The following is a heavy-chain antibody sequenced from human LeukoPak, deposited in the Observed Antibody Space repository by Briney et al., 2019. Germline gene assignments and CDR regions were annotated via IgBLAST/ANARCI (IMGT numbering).Heavy chain of an antibody. CDR3: ARFDSGSYSFDY. V-gene: IGHV4-59*08. Sequence: SETLSLTCTVSGGSISSYYWSWIRQPPGKGLEWIGYIYYSGSTNYNPSLKSRVTISVDTSKNQFSLKLSSVTAADTAVYYCARFDSGSYSFDYWGQGTLVTVSS. CDR1: GGSISSYY. J-gene: IGHJ4*02. CDR2: IYYSGST. D-gene: IGHD1-26*01.